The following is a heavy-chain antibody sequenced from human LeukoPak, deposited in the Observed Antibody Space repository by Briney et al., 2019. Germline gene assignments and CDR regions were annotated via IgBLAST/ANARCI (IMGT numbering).Heavy chain of an antibody. CDR1: GGSISSYY. D-gene: IGHD6-19*01. Sequence: SESLSLTCTVSGGSISSYYWSWIRQPPGKGLEWIGYIYYSGSTNYNPSLKSRVTISVDTSKNQFSLKLSSVTAADTAVYYCARDFHLRAVAGKRGHYNWFDPWGQGTLVTVSS. CDR2: IYYSGST. J-gene: IGHJ5*02. V-gene: IGHV4-59*01. CDR3: ARDFHLRAVAGKRGHYNWFDP.